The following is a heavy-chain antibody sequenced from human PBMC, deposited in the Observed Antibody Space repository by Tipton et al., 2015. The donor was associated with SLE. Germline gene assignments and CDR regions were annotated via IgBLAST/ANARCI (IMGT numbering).Heavy chain of an antibody. J-gene: IGHJ4*02. CDR2: IWYDGIKK. Sequence: RSLRLSCAASGFTFSSYGMHWVRQAPGKGLEWVAVIWYDGIKKNYADSVKGRFTISREYAENTVYLQMNSLRVEDTAVYYCAKDQGGRGGFDYWGQGTLVTVSS. D-gene: IGHD5-24*01. CDR1: GFTFSSYG. V-gene: IGHV3-33*06. CDR3: AKDQGGRGGFDY.